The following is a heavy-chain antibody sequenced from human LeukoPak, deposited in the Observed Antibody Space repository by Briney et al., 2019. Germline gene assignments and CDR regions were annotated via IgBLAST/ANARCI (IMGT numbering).Heavy chain of an antibody. Sequence: GGSLRLSCAASGFTFSSYWMHWVRQAPGKGLGCVSRIKSDGHSTSYADSVKGRVTISGDNAKHSLYLQMNSLRAEDTAVYYCARSSRELGGYAPWELMPPFDYWGQGTLVTVSS. J-gene: IGHJ4*02. CDR2: IKSDGHST. CDR3: ARSSRELGGYAPWELMPPFDY. V-gene: IGHV3-74*01. CDR1: GFTFSSYW. D-gene: IGHD1-7*01.